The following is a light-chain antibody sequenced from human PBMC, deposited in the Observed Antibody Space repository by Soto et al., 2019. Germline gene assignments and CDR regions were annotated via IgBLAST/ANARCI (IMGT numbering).Light chain of an antibody. J-gene: IGKJ4*01. V-gene: IGKV1-39*01. CDR2: AAS. CDR3: QQSYSPLT. Sequence: DIQMTQSPSSLSASVGDRVTITCQASQDTSNYLNWYQQKPGKAPKLLIYAASSLQSGVPSRFSGSGSGTDFTLTISSLQPEDFATYYCQQSYSPLTFGGGTKVDIK. CDR1: QDTSNY.